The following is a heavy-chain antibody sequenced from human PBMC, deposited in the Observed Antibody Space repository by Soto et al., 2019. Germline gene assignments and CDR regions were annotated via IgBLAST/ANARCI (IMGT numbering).Heavy chain of an antibody. CDR1: GDSVSSNSAA. CDR3: ARDPLAYCGGDCNSRYNWFDP. J-gene: IGHJ5*02. D-gene: IGHD2-21*02. Sequence: QVQLQQSGPGLVKPSQTLSLTCAISGDSVSSNSAAWNWIRQSPSRGLEWLGRTYYRSKWYNDYAVSVKSRITINPDTSKNQFSLQLNSVTPEDTAVYYCARDPLAYCGGDCNSRYNWFDPWGQGTLVTVSS. V-gene: IGHV6-1*01. CDR2: TYYRSKWYN.